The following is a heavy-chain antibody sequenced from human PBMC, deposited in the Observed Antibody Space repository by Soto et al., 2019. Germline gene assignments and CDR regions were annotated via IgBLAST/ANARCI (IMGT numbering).Heavy chain of an antibody. D-gene: IGHD1-1*01. CDR2: ISGSGGST. Sequence: GGSLRLSCAASGFTFSSYAMSWVRQAPGKGLEWVSAISGSGGSTYYADSVKGRFTISRDNSKNTLYLQMNSLRAEDTAVYYCAKNDRLHPYYGMDVWGQGTTVTVSS. CDR1: GFTFSSYA. J-gene: IGHJ6*02. CDR3: AKNDRLHPYYGMDV. V-gene: IGHV3-23*01.